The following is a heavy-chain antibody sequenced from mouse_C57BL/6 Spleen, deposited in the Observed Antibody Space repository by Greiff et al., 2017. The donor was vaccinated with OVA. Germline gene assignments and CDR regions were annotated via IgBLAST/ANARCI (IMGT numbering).Heavy chain of an antibody. CDR3: ARTPNYYFDY. CDR1: GFTFSDYG. D-gene: IGHD4-1*01. Sequence: EVKLVESGGGLVKPGGSLKLSCAASGFTFSDYGMHWVRQAPEKGLEWVAYISSGSSTIYYADTVKGRFTISRDNAKNTLFLQMTSLRSEDTAMYYCARTPNYYFDYWGQGTTLTVSS. V-gene: IGHV5-17*01. CDR2: ISSGSSTI. J-gene: IGHJ2*01.